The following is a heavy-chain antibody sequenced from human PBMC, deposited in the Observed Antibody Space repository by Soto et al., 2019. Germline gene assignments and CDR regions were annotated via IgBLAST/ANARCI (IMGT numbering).Heavy chain of an antibody. CDR2: ISGSGGST. CDR3: AKSPSSGWYTHSYGMDV. J-gene: IGHJ6*02. Sequence: GGSLRLSCAASGFTFSSYAMSWVRQAPGKGLEWVSAISGSGGSTYYADSVKGRFTISRDNSKNTLYLQMNSLRAEDTAVYYCAKSPSSGWYTHSYGMDVWGQGTTVTVSS. D-gene: IGHD6-19*01. CDR1: GFTFSSYA. V-gene: IGHV3-23*01.